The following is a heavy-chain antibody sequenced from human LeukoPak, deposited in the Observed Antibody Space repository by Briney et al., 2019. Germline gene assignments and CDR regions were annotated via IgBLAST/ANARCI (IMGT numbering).Heavy chain of an antibody. CDR1: GFTFSWYW. V-gene: IGHV4-4*07. Sequence: LRLSCAASGFTFSWYWMSWIRQPAGKGLEWIGRIYSSGSTNYNPSLKSRVTMSVDTSKNQFSLKLSSVTAADTAVYYCAREGYYDSSGYPDYWGQGTLVTVSS. J-gene: IGHJ4*02. D-gene: IGHD3-22*01. CDR2: IYSSGST. CDR3: AREGYYDSSGYPDY.